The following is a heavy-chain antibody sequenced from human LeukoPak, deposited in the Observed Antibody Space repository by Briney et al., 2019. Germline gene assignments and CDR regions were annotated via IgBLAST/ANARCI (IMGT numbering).Heavy chain of an antibody. V-gene: IGHV1-2*04. CDR2: INPNSGGT. CDR1: GYTFTGYY. CDR3: ARSGDHSYYYYGMDV. Sequence: GASVKVSCKASGYTFTGYYMHWVRQAPGQGLEWMGWINPNSGGTNYAQKFQGWVTMTRDTSISTAYMELSRLRSDDTGVYYCARSGDHSYYYYGMDVWGQGTTVTVSS. J-gene: IGHJ6*02. D-gene: IGHD2-21*02.